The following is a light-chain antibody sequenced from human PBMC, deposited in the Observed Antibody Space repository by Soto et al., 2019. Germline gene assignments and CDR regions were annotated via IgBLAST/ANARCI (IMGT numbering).Light chain of an antibody. CDR3: QQYGISGT. CDR2: GAS. CDR1: QSVSNNY. Sequence: EIVLTQSPGTLSLSPGERATLACRASQSVSNNYLAWYQQKPGQAPRLLIYGASNTATGSPDRFSGSWSGTDFTLIISRLQPEDFSVSYCQQYGISGTFGQGTKVEIK. V-gene: IGKV3-20*01. J-gene: IGKJ1*01.